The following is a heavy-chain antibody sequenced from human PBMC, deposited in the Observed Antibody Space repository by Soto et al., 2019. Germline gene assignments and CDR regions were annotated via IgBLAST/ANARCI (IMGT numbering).Heavy chain of an antibody. J-gene: IGHJ6*02. CDR2: INPYSGNT. CDR3: SSLSSMDV. CDR1: GYTFTSHD. V-gene: IGHV1-8*01. D-gene: IGHD6-6*01. Sequence: ASVKVSCKASGYTFTSHDIHWLRQASGQGLEWMGSINPYSGNTAFAPKFQDRITMTRDTSITTAYMELNSLSSGDTAVYFCSSLSSMDVWGQGTTVTVSS.